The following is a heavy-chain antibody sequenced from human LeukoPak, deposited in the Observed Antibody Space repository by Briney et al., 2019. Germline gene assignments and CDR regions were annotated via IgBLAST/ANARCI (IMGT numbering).Heavy chain of an antibody. J-gene: IGHJ4*02. CDR1: GFTFSNAW. CDR3: REVRGF. CDR2: IKSKGDGGTA. Sequence: GRSLRLSCAASGFTFSNAWMSWVRQAPGEGLEWVGRIKSKGDGGTAEYAAPVRDRFTISRDDSKNTVYLQMSSLKTEDTAVYYRREVRGFWGQGTLVTVSS. D-gene: IGHD3-10*01. V-gene: IGHV3-15*01.